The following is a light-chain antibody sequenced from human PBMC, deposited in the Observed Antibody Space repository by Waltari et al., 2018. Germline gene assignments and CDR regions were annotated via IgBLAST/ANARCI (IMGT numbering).Light chain of an antibody. CDR1: QSVSSF. Sequence: DIVLTQSPATVSLSPGERATLPCRTSQSVSSFVAWYHQKPDQPPRLLIADASNRASGISDRITASGSGLDFTLTISSLEPEDVGVYYCQQRDNWPWTFGQGTKVEIK. J-gene: IGKJ1*01. CDR2: DAS. CDR3: QQRDNWPWT. V-gene: IGKV3-11*01.